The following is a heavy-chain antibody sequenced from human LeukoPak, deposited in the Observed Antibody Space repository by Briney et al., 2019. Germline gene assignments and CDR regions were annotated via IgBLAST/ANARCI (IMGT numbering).Heavy chain of an antibody. V-gene: IGHV4-39*01. CDR1: GGSISSSSYY. CDR3: ARHLSGSYDY. J-gene: IGHJ4*02. D-gene: IGHD1-26*01. CDR2: IYYSGST. Sequence: SETLSLTCTVSGGSISSSSYYWGWIRQPPGKGLEWIGSIYYSGSTYYNPSLKSRVTISVDTSKNQFSLKLSSVTAADTAVYYCARHLSGSYDYWGQGTLVTVSS.